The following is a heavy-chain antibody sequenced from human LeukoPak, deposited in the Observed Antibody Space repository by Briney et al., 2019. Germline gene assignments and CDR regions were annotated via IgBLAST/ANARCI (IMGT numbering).Heavy chain of an antibody. CDR1: GFTFDDYA. CDR2: ISWNSGSI. CDR3: AKASDYGGPYYFDY. Sequence: GRSLRLSCAASGFTFDDYAMHWVRQAPGRGLGWVSGISWNSGSIVYADSGKGRFTISRDNAKNSLYLQMNSLRAEDMALYYCAKASDYGGPYYFDYWGQGTLVTVSS. D-gene: IGHD4-23*01. J-gene: IGHJ4*02. V-gene: IGHV3-9*03.